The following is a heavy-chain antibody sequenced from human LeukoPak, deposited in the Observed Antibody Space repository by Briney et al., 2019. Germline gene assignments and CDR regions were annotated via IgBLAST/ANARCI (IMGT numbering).Heavy chain of an antibody. Sequence: ASVEASCKASGYTFTGYYMHWVRQAPGQGLEWMGRINPNSGGTNYAQKFQGRVTMTRDTSISTAYMELSRLRSDDTAVYYCARDPISGSYPFDYWGQGTLVTVSS. V-gene: IGHV1-2*06. D-gene: IGHD1-26*01. CDR1: GYTFTGYY. CDR3: ARDPISGSYPFDY. CDR2: INPNSGGT. J-gene: IGHJ4*02.